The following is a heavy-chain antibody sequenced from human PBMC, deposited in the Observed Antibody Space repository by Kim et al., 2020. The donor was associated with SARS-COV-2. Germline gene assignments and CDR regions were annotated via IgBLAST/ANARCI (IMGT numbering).Heavy chain of an antibody. CDR1: GFTFSSYA. J-gene: IGHJ4*02. V-gene: IGHV3-23*01. CDR3: AKDGSSSWYIDY. CDR2: ISGSGGST. D-gene: IGHD6-13*01. Sequence: GGSLRLSCAASGFTFSSYAMSWVRQAPGKGLEWVSAISGSGGSTYYADSAKGRFTISRDNSKNTLYLQMNSLRAEDTAVYYCAKDGSSSWYIDYWGQGTLVTVSS.